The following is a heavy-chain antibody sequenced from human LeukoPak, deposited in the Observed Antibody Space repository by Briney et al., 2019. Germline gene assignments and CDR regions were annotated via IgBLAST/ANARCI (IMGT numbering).Heavy chain of an antibody. D-gene: IGHD2-21*02. V-gene: IGHV3-7*01. Sequence: GGSLRLSCAASGFTFSSYWMSWVRQAPGRGLEWVANIKPDGSEKYYVDSVKGRFTISRDNAKNSLYLQMNSLRAEDTAVYYCARDFGTIVVVTAIVDWGQGTLVTVSS. CDR3: ARDFGTIVVVTAIVD. CDR1: GFTFSSYW. CDR2: IKPDGSEK. J-gene: IGHJ4*02.